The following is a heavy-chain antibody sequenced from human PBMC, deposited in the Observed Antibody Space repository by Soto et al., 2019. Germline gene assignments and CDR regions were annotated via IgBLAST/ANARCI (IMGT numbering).Heavy chain of an antibody. CDR1: GGSISSYY. Sequence: QVQLQESGPGLGKPSETLSLTCTVSGGSISSYYWSWIRQPPGKGLEWIGYIYYSGSTNYNPSLKSRVTISVDTSKNQFSLTLSSVTAADTAVYYCARHGRWHDLDIWGQGTMVTVSS. J-gene: IGHJ3*02. V-gene: IGHV4-59*08. CDR2: IYYSGST. CDR3: ARHGRWHDLDI. D-gene: IGHD1-1*01.